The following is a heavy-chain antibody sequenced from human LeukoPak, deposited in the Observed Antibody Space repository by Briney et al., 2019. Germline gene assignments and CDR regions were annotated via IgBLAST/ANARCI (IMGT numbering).Heavy chain of an antibody. J-gene: IGHJ4*02. CDR1: GFTFSNYW. CDR2: ISTDGSST. V-gene: IGHV3-74*01. Sequence: GGSLRLSCAASGFTFSNYWMHWVRQAPGEGLVWVSRISTDGSSTTYADSVKGRFTISRDNAKNTLYLQMNSLRAEDTAVYYCARDPVAVAGLPFDYWGQGTLVTVSS. CDR3: ARDPVAVAGLPFDY. D-gene: IGHD6-19*01.